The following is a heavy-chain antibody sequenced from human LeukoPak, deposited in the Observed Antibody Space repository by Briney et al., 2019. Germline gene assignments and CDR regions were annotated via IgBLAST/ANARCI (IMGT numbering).Heavy chain of an antibody. V-gene: IGHV3-30-3*02. Sequence: GGSLRLSCAASGFTFRNYAMHWVRQAPGKGLEWVAVISYDGSNKYYADSVKGRFTISRDNSKSTLYLQMNGLRAEDTAVYYCAKISTPIPAAGAMDNWGQGTLVTVSS. J-gene: IGHJ4*02. D-gene: IGHD6-13*01. CDR1: GFTFRNYA. CDR2: ISYDGSNK. CDR3: AKISTPIPAAGAMDN.